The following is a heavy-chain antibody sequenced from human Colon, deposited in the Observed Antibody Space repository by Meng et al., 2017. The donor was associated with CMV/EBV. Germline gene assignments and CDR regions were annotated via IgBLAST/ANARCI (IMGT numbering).Heavy chain of an antibody. CDR1: GYTYTTFL. J-gene: IGHJ3*01. D-gene: IGHD2-2*01. V-gene: IGHV5-51*01. CDR3: AHVQHPYAQRGRFDL. CDR2: IYAEGSDT. Sequence: GESLKISCQGSGYTYTTFLMGWVRQTPGKGLEWVGTIYAEGSDTNYTPSFHGQVSISVDNSINTAYLQLGSLKAADTAMYYCAHVQHPYAQRGRFDLWGQGTMVTVSS.